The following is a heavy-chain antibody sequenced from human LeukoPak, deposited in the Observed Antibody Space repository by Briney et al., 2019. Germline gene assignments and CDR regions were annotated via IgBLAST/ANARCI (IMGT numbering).Heavy chain of an antibody. CDR1: GASISSYY. CDR2: IYNSGTT. J-gene: IGHJ3*01. D-gene: IGHD3-10*01. V-gene: IGHV4-59*01. CDR3: ARDRYYYGSGSYSGFDF. Sequence: SETLSLTSPVSGASISSYYYNWIRQPPGKGLEWIGYIYNSGTTNYNPSLKSRVPISLDRSENQFSLKLRSVTDADTAVYYCARDRYYYGSGSYSGFDFWGQGTMVTVSS.